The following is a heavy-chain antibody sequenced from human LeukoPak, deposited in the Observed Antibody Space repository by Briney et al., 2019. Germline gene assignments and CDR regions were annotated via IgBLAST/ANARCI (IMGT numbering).Heavy chain of an antibody. CDR1: GYIFTGYY. CDR2: INPNSGGT. V-gene: IGHV1-2*02. D-gene: IGHD1-26*01. CDR3: ARVIGVGAEGFDP. J-gene: IGHJ5*02. Sequence: GASVKVSCKASGYIFTGYYMHWVRQAPGQGLEWMGWINPNSGGTNYAQKFQGRVTMTRDTSISTAYMELSGLGSDDTAVYYCARVIGVGAEGFDPWGQGTLVSVSS.